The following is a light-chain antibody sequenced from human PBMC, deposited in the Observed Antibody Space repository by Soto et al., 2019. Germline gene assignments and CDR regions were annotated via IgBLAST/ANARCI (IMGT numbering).Light chain of an antibody. Sequence: QSVLTQPASVSGSPGQSITISCTGTSSDIGDYDYVSWYQHLPGKAPKLLIFDVTHRPSGVSDRFSGSKSGNTASLTISGSQSSRRKRADYYCISYADTAYVFGTGTKVTVL. CDR3: ISYADTAYV. J-gene: IGLJ1*01. CDR2: DVT. CDR1: SSDIGDYDY. V-gene: IGLV2-14*01.